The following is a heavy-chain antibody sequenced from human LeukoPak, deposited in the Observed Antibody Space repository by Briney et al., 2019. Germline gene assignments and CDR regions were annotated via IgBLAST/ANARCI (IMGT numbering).Heavy chain of an antibody. V-gene: IGHV4-61*02. CDR2: IYTSGST. J-gene: IGHJ4*02. CDR3: ARDYYDSIGYDNYFDY. CDR1: GGSISSGSYY. D-gene: IGHD3-22*01. Sequence: SETLSLTCTVSGGSISSGSYYWSWIRQPAGKGMEWIGRIYTSGSTNYNPSLKSRVTISVDTSKNQFSLKLSSVTAADTAVYYCARDYYDSIGYDNYFDYWGQGTLVTVSS.